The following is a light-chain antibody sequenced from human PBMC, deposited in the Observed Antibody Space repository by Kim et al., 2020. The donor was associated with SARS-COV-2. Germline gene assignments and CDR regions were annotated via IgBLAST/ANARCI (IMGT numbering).Light chain of an antibody. CDR2: YDR. Sequence: APGKTARITCGGNNMGSKSVHWYQQKPGRAPVLVIHYDRDRPSGIPERFSGSNSGNTATLTISRVEAGDEADYYCQVWDSSSDHRVFGGGTKLTVL. CDR1: NMGSKS. J-gene: IGLJ3*02. V-gene: IGLV3-21*04. CDR3: QVWDSSSDHRV.